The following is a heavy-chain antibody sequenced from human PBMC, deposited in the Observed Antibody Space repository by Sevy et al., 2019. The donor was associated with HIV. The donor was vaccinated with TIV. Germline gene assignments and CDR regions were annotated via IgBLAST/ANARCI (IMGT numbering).Heavy chain of an antibody. CDR3: AGENAWGRGYS. CDR2: IYYNGHI. CDR1: GGSITSLY. J-gene: IGHJ4*02. V-gene: IGHV4-59*08. Sequence: SETLSLTCTVSGGSITSLYWNWIRQPPGKGLEWIANIYYNGHINYNPSLKSGVTLSIDTSKNQFSLRLGSVTAADTAMYYCAGENAWGRGYSWGQGTLVTVSS. D-gene: IGHD1-26*01.